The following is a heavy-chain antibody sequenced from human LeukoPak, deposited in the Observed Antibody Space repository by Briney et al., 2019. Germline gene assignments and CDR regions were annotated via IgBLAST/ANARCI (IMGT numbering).Heavy chain of an antibody. J-gene: IGHJ3*02. V-gene: IGHV3-23*01. D-gene: IGHD3-10*01. Sequence: PGGSLRLSCAASGFTFRSYAMSWVRQAPEKGLEWVSAISGSGRSTYYADSVKGRFTISRDNSKNTLYLQMNSLRAEDTAVYYCAKRRTDYYGSGSPPGDSFDIWGQGTMVTVSS. CDR2: ISGSGRST. CDR1: GFTFRSYA. CDR3: AKRRTDYYGSGSPPGDSFDI.